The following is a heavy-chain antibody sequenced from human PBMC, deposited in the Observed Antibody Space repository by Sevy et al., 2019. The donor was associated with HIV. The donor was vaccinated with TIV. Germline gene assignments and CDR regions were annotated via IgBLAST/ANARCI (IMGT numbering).Heavy chain of an antibody. CDR1: GFTVSNSY. D-gene: IGHD3-22*01. CDR2: IYRADST. J-gene: IGHJ3*02. CDR3: ARLNVYYFDSSGYYTTGNASDI. V-gene: IGHV3-53*01. Sequence: GGSLRLSCAASGFTVSNSYMSWVRQAPGKGLQWVSIIYRADSTNYADPVKGRFTISRDNSKNTLYLEMNNLRAEDTAVYYCARLNVYYFDSSGYYTTGNASDIWGQGTLVTVSS.